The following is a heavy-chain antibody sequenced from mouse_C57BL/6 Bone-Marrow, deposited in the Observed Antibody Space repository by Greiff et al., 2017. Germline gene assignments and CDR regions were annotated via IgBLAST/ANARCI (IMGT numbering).Heavy chain of an antibody. J-gene: IGHJ4*01. V-gene: IGHV5S21*01. CDR2: ISSGGDYI. Sequence: EVKVVESGEGLVKPGGSLKLSCAASGFTFSSYAMSWVRQTPEKRLEWVAYISSGGDYIHYADTVKGRFTISRDDARNTLYLQMSSLKSEDTAMYYYARGTPCGYYAMDYWGQGTSVTVSS. CDR1: GFTFSSYA. CDR3: ARGTPCGYYAMDY.